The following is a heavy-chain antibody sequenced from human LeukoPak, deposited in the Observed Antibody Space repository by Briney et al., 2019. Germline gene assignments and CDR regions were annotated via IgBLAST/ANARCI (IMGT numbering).Heavy chain of an antibody. J-gene: IGHJ6*03. D-gene: IGHD3-16*02. CDR2: INHSGST. V-gene: IGHV4-34*01. CDR3: ARFGFWGSYRPKLGMDV. Sequence: SSETLSLTCAVYGGSFSGYYWSWTRQPPGKGLEWIGEINHSGSTNYNPSLKSRVTISVDTSKNQFSLKLSSVTAADTAVYYCARFGFWGSYRPKLGMDVWGKGTTVTVSS. CDR1: GGSFSGYY.